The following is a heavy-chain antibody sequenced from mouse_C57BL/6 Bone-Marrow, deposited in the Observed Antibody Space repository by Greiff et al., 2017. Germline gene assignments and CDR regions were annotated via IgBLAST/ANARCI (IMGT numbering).Heavy chain of an antibody. J-gene: IGHJ2*01. V-gene: IGHV14-4*01. CDR2: IDPENGDT. Sequence: EVQLQQSGAELVRPGASVKLSCTASGFNIKDDYMHWVKQRPEQGLEWIGWIDPENGDTEYASKFQGKATITADTSSNTAYLPLSSLTSEDTAVYYCTTHITTVVATEYFDYWGQGTTLTVSS. D-gene: IGHD1-1*01. CDR1: GFNIKDDY. CDR3: TTHITTVVATEYFDY.